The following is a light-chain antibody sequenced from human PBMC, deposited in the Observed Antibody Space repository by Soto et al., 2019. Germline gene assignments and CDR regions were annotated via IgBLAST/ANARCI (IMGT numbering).Light chain of an antibody. Sequence: EIVMTQSPATLSVSAGERVTLYCGASQSVSDDLAWYHQKPGQAPRLLIYGASTRATGIPDRFSGSGSGTDFTLTISSLQSEDFGVYYCQHYYSWPLALTFGGGTKVEIK. CDR2: GAS. V-gene: IGKV3D-15*01. CDR3: QHYYSWPLALT. CDR1: QSVSDD. J-gene: IGKJ4*01.